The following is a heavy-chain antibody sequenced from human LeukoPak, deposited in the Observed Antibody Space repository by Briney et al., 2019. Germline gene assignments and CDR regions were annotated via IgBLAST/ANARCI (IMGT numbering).Heavy chain of an antibody. CDR1: GGSTITLY. D-gene: IGHD3-22*01. V-gene: IGHV4-59*11. CDR2: IYYSGST. CDR3: ARVGFTRGHYNPRDAFDI. J-gene: IGHJ3*02. Sequence: SETLSLTCTVSGGSTITLYWSWIWQTPGKGLEWIGYIYYSGSTNYNPALKSRVTMSIDTSKNQFSLRLISVTAADTAVYFCARVGFTRGHYNPRDAFDIWGQGTMVTVSS.